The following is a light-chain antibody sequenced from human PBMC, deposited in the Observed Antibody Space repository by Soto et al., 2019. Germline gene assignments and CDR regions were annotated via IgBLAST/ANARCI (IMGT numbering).Light chain of an antibody. CDR2: DVS. V-gene: IGLV2-14*01. CDR3: SSYTSSSTPLV. CDR1: SSDVGGYNY. Sequence: QSALTQPASVSGSPGQSITISCTGTSSDVGGYNYVSWYQQHPGKAPKLMIYDVSNRPSGVSNRFSGSKSGNTASLTMSGLQAEDEADYYCSSYTSSSTPLVFGTGTKLTVL. J-gene: IGLJ1*01.